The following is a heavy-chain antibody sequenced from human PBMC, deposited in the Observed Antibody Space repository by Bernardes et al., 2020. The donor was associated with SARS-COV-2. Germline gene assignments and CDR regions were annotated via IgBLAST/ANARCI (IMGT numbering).Heavy chain of an antibody. CDR1: GGSISSTYYN. CDR2: VYYNGST. V-gene: IGHV4-39*01. J-gene: IGHJ4*02. Sequence: LSLTCTVSGGSISSTYYNWGWIRQSPGKGLEWVGTVYYNGSTYYNPSLKSRVTISMDTPKNQFSLKVTSVTAADTAVYYCARRIGAFSSNWATFDYWGQGTLVIVSS. CDR3: ARRIGAFSSNWATFDY. D-gene: IGHD1-1*01.